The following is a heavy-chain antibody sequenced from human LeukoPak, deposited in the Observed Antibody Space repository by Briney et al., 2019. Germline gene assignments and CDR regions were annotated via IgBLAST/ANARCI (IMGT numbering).Heavy chain of an antibody. CDR3: AKELGYYDSSGYLPDY. D-gene: IGHD3-22*01. CDR2: ISYDGSNK. CDR1: GFTFSSYG. V-gene: IGHV3-30*18. J-gene: IGHJ4*02. Sequence: GGSLRLSCAPSGFTFSSYGMHWVRQAPGKGLEWVAVISYDGSNKYYADSVKGRFTISGDNSKNTLYLQMNSLRAEDTAVYYCAKELGYYDSSGYLPDYWGQGTLVTVSS.